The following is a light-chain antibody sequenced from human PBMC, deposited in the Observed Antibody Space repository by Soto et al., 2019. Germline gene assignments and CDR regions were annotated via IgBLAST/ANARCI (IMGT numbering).Light chain of an antibody. Sequence: DIQMTQSPSSLSASVGDRVTITCRASERINNYLNWYQQKPGRAPKLLIYSASSLQSGIPSRFSGSGSGTDFTDFTLTINSLQPEDFATYYCQQTYMTPITFGQGTRLEIK. CDR1: ERINNY. CDR2: SAS. V-gene: IGKV1-39*01. J-gene: IGKJ5*01. CDR3: QQTYMTPIT.